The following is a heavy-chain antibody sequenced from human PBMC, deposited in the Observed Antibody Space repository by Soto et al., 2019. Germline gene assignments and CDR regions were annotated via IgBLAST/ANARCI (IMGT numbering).Heavy chain of an antibody. CDR2: ISSSSSYT. CDR1: GFTFSDYY. CDR3: ARDSLLYCSSTSCYSRRPPGQYYYYYGMDV. J-gene: IGHJ6*02. V-gene: IGHV3-11*06. Sequence: GGSLRLSCAASGFTFSDYYMSWIRQAPGKGLEWVSYISSSSSYTNYADSVKGRFTISRDNAKNSLYLQMNSLRAEDTAVYYCARDSLLYCSSTSCYSRRPPGQYYYYYGMDVWGQGTTVTVSS. D-gene: IGHD2-2*01.